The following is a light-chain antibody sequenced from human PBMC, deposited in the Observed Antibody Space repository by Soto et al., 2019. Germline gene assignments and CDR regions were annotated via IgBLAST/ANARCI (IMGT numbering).Light chain of an antibody. CDR1: QSLLHSNGFNY. CDR3: MQALQTPFT. Sequence: IVMTQSPISLPVTPGEPASISCRSSQSLLHSNGFNYLDWYLQKPGQSPQLLIYLGSNRASGVPGRFSGSGSGPDFTLKISRVEAVDVGVYYCMQALQTPFTFGPGTKVDIE. CDR2: LGS. V-gene: IGKV2-28*01. J-gene: IGKJ3*01.